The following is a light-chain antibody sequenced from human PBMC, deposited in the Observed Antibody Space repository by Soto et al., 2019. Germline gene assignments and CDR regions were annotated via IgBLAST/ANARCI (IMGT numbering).Light chain of an antibody. Sequence: DIQMTQSPSSLSASVGDRVTITCRASESINRHLNWYQQKPGKAPKLLIYAAYSLQNGFPSRFSGSGSGTDFTLTISNLQPEDFSTYYGQQRSSTHSITFGQGTRLEIK. CDR1: ESINRH. V-gene: IGKV1-39*01. CDR2: AAY. J-gene: IGKJ5*01. CDR3: QQRSSTHSIT.